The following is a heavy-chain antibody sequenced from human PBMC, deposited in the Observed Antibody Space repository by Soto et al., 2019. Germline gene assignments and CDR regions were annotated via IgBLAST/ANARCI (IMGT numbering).Heavy chain of an antibody. CDR1: GYTFTSYY. CDR2: INPSGGST. D-gene: IGHD2-21*01. V-gene: IGHV1-46*01. Sequence: ASVKVSCKASGYTFTSYYMHWVRQAPGQGLEWMGIINPSGGSTSYAQKFQGRVTMTRDTSTSTVYMEPSSLRADDTAGYYFATEGAMVIIGGGGTFDIWGPGTLVTVSS. J-gene: IGHJ3*02. CDR3: ATEGAMVIIGGGGTFDI.